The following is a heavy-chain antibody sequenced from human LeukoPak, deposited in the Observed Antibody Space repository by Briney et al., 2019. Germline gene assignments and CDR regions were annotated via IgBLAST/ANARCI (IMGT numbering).Heavy chain of an antibody. CDR3: ARGGYSSGWYSGNWFDP. J-gene: IGHJ5*02. Sequence: SETLSLTCAVSGASISISNWWGWVRQPPGKGLEWIGEFFHTGITNYNPSLKSRVTISVDTSKNQFSLKLSSVTAADTAVYYCARGGYSSGWYSGNWFDPWGQGTLVTVSS. V-gene: IGHV4-4*02. D-gene: IGHD6-19*01. CDR2: FFHTGIT. CDR1: GASISISNW.